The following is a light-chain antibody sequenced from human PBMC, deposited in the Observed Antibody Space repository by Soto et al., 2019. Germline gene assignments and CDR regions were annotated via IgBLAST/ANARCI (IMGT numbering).Light chain of an antibody. CDR3: QQRSNWPPA. J-gene: IGKJ5*01. Sequence: VITHYPPSLSVSPEERAPLSCRASQSVSSNLAWYQQKPGQAPRLLIYGASTRATGIPARFSGSGSGTEFTLTISSLEPEDFAVYYCQQRSNWPPAFGQGRRLEVK. V-gene: IGKV3-15*01. CDR2: GAS. CDR1: QSVSSN.